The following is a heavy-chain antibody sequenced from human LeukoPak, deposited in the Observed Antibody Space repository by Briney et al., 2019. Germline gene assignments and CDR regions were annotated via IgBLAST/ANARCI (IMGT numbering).Heavy chain of an antibody. CDR2: ISGSGGST. CDR1: GFTFSSYA. J-gene: IGHJ4*02. D-gene: IGHD3-22*01. CDR3: AKDRRGITMIVVVITALDY. V-gene: IGHV3-23*01. Sequence: GGSLRLSCAASGFTFSSYAMSWVRQAPGKGLEWVSAISGSGGSTYYADSVKGRFTISRDNSKNTLYLQMNSLGAEDTAVYYCAKDRRGITMIVVVITALDYWGQGTLVTVSS.